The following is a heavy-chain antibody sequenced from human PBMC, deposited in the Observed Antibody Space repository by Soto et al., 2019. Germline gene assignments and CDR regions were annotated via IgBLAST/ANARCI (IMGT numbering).Heavy chain of an antibody. V-gene: IGHV5-51*01. J-gene: IGHJ4*02. CDR2: IYPGDSNT. Sequence: GESLKISCKGSGYSFTSYWIGWVRHMPGKGLERMGIIYPGDSNTRYSPSFQGQVTISADKSITTTYLQWSSLKASDTAIYYCARLFDPSGWYDYWGQGTLVTVSS. CDR3: ARLFDPSGWYDY. CDR1: GYSFTSYW. D-gene: IGHD6-19*01.